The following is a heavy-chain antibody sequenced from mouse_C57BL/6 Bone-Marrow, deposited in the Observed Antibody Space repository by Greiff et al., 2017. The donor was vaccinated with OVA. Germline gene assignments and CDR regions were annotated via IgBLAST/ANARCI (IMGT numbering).Heavy chain of an antibody. J-gene: IGHJ3*01. D-gene: IGHD1-1*01. CDR1: GFTFSSYA. CDR2: ISSGGDYI. CDR3: TREIRSPTGFAY. Sequence: EVKLQESGEGLVKPGGSLKLSCAASGFTFSSYAMSWVRQTPEKRLEWVAYISSGGDYIYYADTVKGRFTISRDNARNTLYLQMSSLKSEDTAMYYCTREIRSPTGFAYWGQGTLVTVSA. V-gene: IGHV5-9-1*02.